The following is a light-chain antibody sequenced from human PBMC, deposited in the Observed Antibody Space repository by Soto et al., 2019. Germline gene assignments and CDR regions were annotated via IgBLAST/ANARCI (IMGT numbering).Light chain of an antibody. J-gene: IGLJ1*01. CDR2: GVS. CDR1: SSDVGGYTY. V-gene: IGLV2-14*01. CDR3: SSYTSSNTFV. Sequence: SALTQAASGSVSPGESITISCAGTSSDVGGYTYVSWYQQHPGKAPKLLIFGVSDRPSGVSHRFSGSKSGNTASLTISGLQADDEADYHCSSYTSSNTFVFGTGTKVTVL.